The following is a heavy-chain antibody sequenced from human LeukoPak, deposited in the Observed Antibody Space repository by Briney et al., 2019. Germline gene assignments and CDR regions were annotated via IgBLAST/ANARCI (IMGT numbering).Heavy chain of an antibody. D-gene: IGHD6-19*01. Sequence: RGSPRLSCAASGFTFSSYGMHWVRQAPGKGLEWVAVIWYDGSNKYYADSVKGRFTISRDNSKNTLYLQMNSLRAEDTAVYYCARGPGWNYFDYWAREPLSASPQ. CDR2: IWYDGSNK. J-gene: IGHJ4*02. V-gene: IGHV3-33*01. CDR3: ARGPGWNYFDY. CDR1: GFTFSSYG.